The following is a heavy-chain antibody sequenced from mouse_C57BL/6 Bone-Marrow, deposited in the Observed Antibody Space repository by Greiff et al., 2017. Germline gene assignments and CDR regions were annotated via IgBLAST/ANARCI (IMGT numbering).Heavy chain of an antibody. CDR2: ISSGGSYT. V-gene: IGHV5-6*01. CDR3: ARQSSSPLYAMDY. CDR1: GFTFSSYG. J-gene: IGHJ4*01. Sequence: EVQLVESGGDLVKPGGSLKLSCAASGFTFSSYGMSWVRQTPDKRLEWVATISSGGSYTYYPDSVKGRFTISRNNAKNTLYLQMSSLKSNTTAMYDCARQSSSPLYAMDYWGQGTSVTVSS. D-gene: IGHD1-1*01.